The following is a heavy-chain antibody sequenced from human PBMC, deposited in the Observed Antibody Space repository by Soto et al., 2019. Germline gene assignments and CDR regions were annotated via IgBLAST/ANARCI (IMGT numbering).Heavy chain of an antibody. Sequence: GESLKISCKASGYTFSSYWIGWVRQMPGKGLEWLGSIYPGDSDARYSPSFQGQVTISADRSINTAYLQWNSLKASDTAMYYCARRGSITGNRYFDYWGQGTLVSVSS. CDR2: IYPGDSDA. CDR3: ARRGSITGNRYFDY. CDR1: GYTFSSYW. V-gene: IGHV5-51*01. D-gene: IGHD1-20*01. J-gene: IGHJ4*02.